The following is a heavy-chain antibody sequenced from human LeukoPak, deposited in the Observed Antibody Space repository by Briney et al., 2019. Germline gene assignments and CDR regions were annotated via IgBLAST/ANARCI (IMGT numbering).Heavy chain of an antibody. CDR3: ARQSRAYYYGTQYNWFDP. CDR1: GFTFDDYG. CDR2: INWNGGST. Sequence: GGSLRLSCAASGFTFDDYGMSWVRQAPGKGLEWVSGINWNGGSTGYADSVKGRFTICRDNAKNSLYLQMNSLRAEDTALYHCARQSRAYYYGTQYNWFDPWGQGTLVTVSS. D-gene: IGHD3-10*01. V-gene: IGHV3-20*01. J-gene: IGHJ5*02.